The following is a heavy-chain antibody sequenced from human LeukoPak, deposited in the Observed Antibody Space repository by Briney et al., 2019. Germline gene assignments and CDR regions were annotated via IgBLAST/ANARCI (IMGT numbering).Heavy chain of an antibody. D-gene: IGHD3-22*01. CDR1: GFTFSSYS. CDR3: ARDPDRGGYSMFDY. CDR2: ISSSSSYI. J-gene: IGHJ4*02. V-gene: IGHV3-21*01. Sequence: GGSLRLSCAASGFTFSSYSMNWVRQAPGKGLEWVSSISSSSSYIYYADSVKGRFTISRDNAKNSLCLQMNSLRAEDTAVYYCARDPDRGGYSMFDYWGQGTLVTVSS.